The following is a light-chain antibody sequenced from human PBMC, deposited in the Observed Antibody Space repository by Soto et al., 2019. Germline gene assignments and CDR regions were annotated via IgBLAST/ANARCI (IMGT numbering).Light chain of an antibody. J-gene: IGLJ1*01. CDR3: GSHSSPDTPFA. CDR1: GTDPGGYTY. CDR2: EVT. Sequence: QSVLTQPASVSGSPGQSITISCTGTGTDPGGYTYVSWHQHQSGKVPTPLIYEVTNRPSGISDRFSGPKSVNTASLTISGLQAEDESDYDGGSHSSPDTPFAFGTGTKVTV. V-gene: IGLV2-14*01.